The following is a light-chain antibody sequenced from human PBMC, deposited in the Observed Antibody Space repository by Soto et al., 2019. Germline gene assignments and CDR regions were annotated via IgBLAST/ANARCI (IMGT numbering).Light chain of an antibody. J-gene: IGLJ1*01. CDR2: DFL. CDR1: SSDVGGYNY. CDR3: SSYTSYSTLEV. V-gene: IGLV2-14*03. Sequence: QSVLTQPASVSGSPGQSIPISCTGTSSDVGGYNYVSWYQQHPGKAPKLMSNDFLYGPSAVPYRCSGSKSGNTASLTISGLQAEDEADYYCSSYTSYSTLEVCGTGTKGTVL.